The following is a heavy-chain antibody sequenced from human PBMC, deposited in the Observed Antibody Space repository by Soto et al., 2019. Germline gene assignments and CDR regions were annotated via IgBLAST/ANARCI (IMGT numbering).Heavy chain of an antibody. CDR2: ISGSGGST. D-gene: IGHD6-19*01. CDR3: AKEPKSFIAVADIDY. V-gene: IGHV3-23*01. CDR1: GFTFSSYA. J-gene: IGHJ4*02. Sequence: GGSLRLSCAASGFTFSSYAMSWVRQAPGKGLEWVSAISGSGGSTYYADSVKGRFTISRDNSKNTLYLQMNSLRAEDTAVYYYAKEPKSFIAVADIDYWGQGTLVTVSS.